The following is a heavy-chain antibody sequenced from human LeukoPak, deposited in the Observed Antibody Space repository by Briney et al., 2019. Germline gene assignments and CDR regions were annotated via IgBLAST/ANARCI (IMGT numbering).Heavy chain of an antibody. CDR1: GFTFSSYW. V-gene: IGHV3-7*01. CDR2: MNLDGSEK. J-gene: IGHJ4*02. Sequence: GSLILSCAASGFTFSSYWMTWVRQAPGKGLEWVANMNLDGSEKYYVDSVKGRFIISRDNAKNSLFLQMNSLIAEDTAVYYCARDDGFSCYSYWGQGTLVTVSS. D-gene: IGHD3/OR15-3a*01. CDR3: ARDDGFSCYSY.